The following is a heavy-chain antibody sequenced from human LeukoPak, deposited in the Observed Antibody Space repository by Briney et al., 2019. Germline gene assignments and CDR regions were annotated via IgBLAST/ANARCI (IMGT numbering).Heavy chain of an antibody. D-gene: IGHD3-10*01. CDR1: GFTFDDYA. V-gene: IGHV3-9*03. J-gene: IGHJ4*02. Sequence: GGSLRLSCAASGFTFDDYAMHWVRQAPGKGLEWVSGISWNSGSIGYADSVKGRFTISRDNAKNSLYLQMNSLRAEDMALYYCAKGRFGESVLGYFDYWGQGTLVTVSS. CDR3: AKGRFGESVLGYFDY. CDR2: ISWNSGSI.